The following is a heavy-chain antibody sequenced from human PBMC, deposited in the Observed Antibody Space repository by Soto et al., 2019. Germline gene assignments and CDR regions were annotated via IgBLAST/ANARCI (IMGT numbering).Heavy chain of an antibody. J-gene: IGHJ6*03. CDR3: AGTTSHQWYYMDV. Sequence: SQTLSLTCAISGDSVSSNSAAWNWIRLSPSRGLEWLARTFYRSRWYNDYAVSVRSRITVNPDTSKNQFSLQLTSVTPEDTAVYYCAGTTSHQWYYMDVWGKGTTVTVSS. D-gene: IGHD1-7*01. CDR1: GDSVSSNSAA. CDR2: TFYRSRWYN. V-gene: IGHV6-1*01.